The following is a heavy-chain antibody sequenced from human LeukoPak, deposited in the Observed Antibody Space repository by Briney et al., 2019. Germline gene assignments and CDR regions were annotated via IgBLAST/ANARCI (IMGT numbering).Heavy chain of an antibody. J-gene: IGHJ4*02. CDR2: ISSSGSTI. Sequence: PGGSLRLSCAASGFTFSSYEMNWVRQAPGKGLEWVSYISSSGSTIYYADSVKGRFTISRDNAKNSLYLQMNSLRAEDTALYYCARDWRSGWDNWGQGTLVTVSS. CDR1: GFTFSSYE. CDR3: ARDWRSGWDN. D-gene: IGHD6-19*01. V-gene: IGHV3-48*03.